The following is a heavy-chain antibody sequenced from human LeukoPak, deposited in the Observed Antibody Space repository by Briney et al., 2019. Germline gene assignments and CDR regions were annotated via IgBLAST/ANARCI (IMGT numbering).Heavy chain of an antibody. CDR3: ARDGLVATEYNWFDP. Sequence: SETLSLTCTVSGGSISSGDYYWSWIRQPPGKGLEWIGYIYYSGSTYYNPSLKSRVTISVDTSKNQFSLKLSSVTAADTAVYYCARDGLVATEYNWFDPWGQGTLVTVSS. V-gene: IGHV4-30-4*01. CDR2: IYYSGST. CDR1: GGSISSGDYY. D-gene: IGHD5-12*01. J-gene: IGHJ5*02.